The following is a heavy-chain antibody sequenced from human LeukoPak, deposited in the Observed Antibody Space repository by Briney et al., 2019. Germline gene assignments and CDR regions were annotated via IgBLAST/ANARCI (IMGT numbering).Heavy chain of an antibody. D-gene: IGHD6-13*01. J-gene: IGHJ4*02. Sequence: GESLKISCKGSGYNFTTSWIGWVRQMPGKGLEWMGIIYVGDSDTRYSPSFQGQVTISADKSISTAYLQWSSLKASDTAMYYCARGAGAAAVNYYFDYWGQGTLVTVSS. CDR2: IYVGDSDT. CDR3: ARGAGAAAVNYYFDY. CDR1: GYNFTTSW. V-gene: IGHV5-51*01.